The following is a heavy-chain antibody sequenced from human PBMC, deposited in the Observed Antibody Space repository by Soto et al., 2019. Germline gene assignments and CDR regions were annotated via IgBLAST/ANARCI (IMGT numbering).Heavy chain of an antibody. D-gene: IGHD1-7*01. V-gene: IGHV1-69*01. CDR3: AGFLRSGTHQPNNDY. J-gene: IGHJ4*02. CDR2: IIPICGTA. Sequence: QVQLVQSGAEVKKPGSSVKVSCKASGGTFSSYAISWVRQAPGQGLEWMGGIIPICGTANYAQKFQGRVTITADESTSTAYMELSSLRSEDTAVYYCAGFLRSGTHQPNNDYWGQGTLVTVSS. CDR1: GGTFSSYA.